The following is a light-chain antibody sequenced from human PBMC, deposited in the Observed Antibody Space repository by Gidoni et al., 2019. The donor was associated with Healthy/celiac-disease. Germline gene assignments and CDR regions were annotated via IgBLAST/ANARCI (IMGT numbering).Light chain of an antibody. Sequence: EIVLTQSPGTLSLSPGERATLSCRASQSVSSSYLAWYQQKPGQAPRLLIYGASSRATGIPHRCSGRGWGKDFTLTISRLEPEDCAVYYWQQYGSSPRTFGQGTKVEIK. CDR1: QSVSSSY. V-gene: IGKV3-20*01. CDR3: QQYGSSPRT. J-gene: IGKJ1*01. CDR2: GAS.